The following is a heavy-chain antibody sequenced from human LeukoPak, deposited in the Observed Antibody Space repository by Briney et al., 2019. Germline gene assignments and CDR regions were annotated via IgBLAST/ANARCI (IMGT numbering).Heavy chain of an antibody. CDR1: GYTFTSCG. CDR2: NSAYNGNT. D-gene: IGHD1-26*01. CDR3: ARRSGSPYWFDP. J-gene: IGHJ5*02. Sequence: ASVKVLYKASGYTFTSCGLSWVRRPRGQGREGMGWNSAYNGNTNYAQKLQGRVTMTTDTSTSTAYMELRSLRSDDTAVYYCARRSGSPYWFDPWGQGTLVTVSS. V-gene: IGHV1-18*01.